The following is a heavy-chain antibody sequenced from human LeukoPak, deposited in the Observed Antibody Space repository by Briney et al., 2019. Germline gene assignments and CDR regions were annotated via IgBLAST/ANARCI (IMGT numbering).Heavy chain of an antibody. CDR2: IKQDGSEK. Sequence: GGSLRLSCAASEFTFSSYWMSWVRQAPGKGLEWVANIKQDGSEKYYVDSVKGRFTISRDNAKNSLYLQMNSLRAEDTAVYYCARDLPDYAITFGGVIAPFDYWGQGTLVTVSS. V-gene: IGHV3-7*01. CDR3: ARDLPDYAITFGGVIAPFDY. J-gene: IGHJ4*02. D-gene: IGHD3-16*02. CDR1: EFTFSSYW.